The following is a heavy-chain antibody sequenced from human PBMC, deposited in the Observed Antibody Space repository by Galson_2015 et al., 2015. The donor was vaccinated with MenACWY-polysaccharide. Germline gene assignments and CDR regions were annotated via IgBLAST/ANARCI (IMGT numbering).Heavy chain of an antibody. J-gene: IGHJ4*02. D-gene: IGHD3-16*01. Sequence: SLRLSCAASGFTFSDYYMNWIRQAPGKGLEWVSYISTSGTNIYHADSVKGRFTISRDNAKNSLYLQMNSLRVEDTAIYFCARESNWAYDSWGTGTLVTVSS. CDR1: GFTFSDYY. CDR3: ARESNWAYDS. V-gene: IGHV3-11*01. CDR2: ISTSGTNI.